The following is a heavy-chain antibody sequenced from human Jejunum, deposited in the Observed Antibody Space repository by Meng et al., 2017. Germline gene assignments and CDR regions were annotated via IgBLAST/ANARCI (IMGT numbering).Heavy chain of an antibody. CDR3: ARDLLDPNIAATGWFDP. V-gene: IGHV4-4*02. CDR2: ISHTRRI. Sequence: QVDLHEAGPVLVKPSGTLSLTCGVAGGSISKNNWWRWVRQPPGKGLEWIGEISHTRRINYNPSLKSRVTMSLDKSKNQFSLDLTSVTGADTAVYYCARDLLDPNIAATGWFDPWGQGTLVTVSS. J-gene: IGHJ5*02. D-gene: IGHD2/OR15-2a*01. CDR1: GGSISKNNW.